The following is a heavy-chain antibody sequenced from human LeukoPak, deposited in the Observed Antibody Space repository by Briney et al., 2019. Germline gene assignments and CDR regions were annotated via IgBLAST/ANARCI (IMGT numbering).Heavy chain of an antibody. V-gene: IGHV3-23*01. Sequence: PGGSLRLSCAASGFTLSKYAMNWVRQAPGKGLEWVSGIDGSGGRPPSADSVKGRFTISRDISKNTLYLQMVSLRAEDTAAYYCARGKDHDFWNPFDHWGQGTLVTVSS. CDR1: GFTLSKYA. J-gene: IGHJ4*02. CDR2: IDGSGGRP. D-gene: IGHD3-3*01. CDR3: ARGKDHDFWNPFDH.